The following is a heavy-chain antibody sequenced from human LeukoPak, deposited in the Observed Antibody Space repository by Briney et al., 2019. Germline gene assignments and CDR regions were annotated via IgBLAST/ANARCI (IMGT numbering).Heavy chain of an antibody. D-gene: IGHD6-13*01. CDR1: GGSIRYSTSY. CDR3: ARVVRIGAALGWFDP. V-gene: IGHV4-39*07. CDR2: IYYSGST. J-gene: IGHJ5*02. Sequence: SETLSLTCTVSGGSIRYSTSYWGWIRQPPGKGLEWIGSIYYSGSTYYNPSLKRRVTISVDTSKNQFSLKLSSVTAADTAVYYCARVVRIGAALGWFDPWGQGTLVTVSS.